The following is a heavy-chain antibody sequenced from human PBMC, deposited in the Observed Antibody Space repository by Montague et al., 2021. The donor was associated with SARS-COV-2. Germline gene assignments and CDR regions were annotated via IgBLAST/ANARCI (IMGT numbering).Heavy chain of an antibody. Sequence: SETLSLTCAVYGWSFSGYYWSWIRQSPGKGLEWIGEINHSGTTNYNPSLKSRVIISADTSKNQFSLKTSSVTAADTAVYYCARGGRGSRYHLQSGTWFDPWGQGTLVTVSS. V-gene: IGHV4-34*01. D-gene: IGHD3-16*02. CDR3: ARGGRGSRYHLQSGTWFDP. CDR2: INHSGTT. J-gene: IGHJ5*02. CDR1: GWSFSGYY.